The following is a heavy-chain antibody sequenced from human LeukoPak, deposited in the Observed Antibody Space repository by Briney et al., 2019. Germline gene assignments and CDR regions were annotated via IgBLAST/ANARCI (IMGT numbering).Heavy chain of an antibody. J-gene: IGHJ4*02. CDR2: IFYSGST. CDR1: GGSISGGTYY. V-gene: IGHV4-39*01. Sequence: SETLSLTCTVSGGSISGGTYYWGWIRQPPGKGLEWIGGIFYSGSTYYNPSLKSRLTISVDTSKNQFSLKLNSVTAADTAVYYCARQREAIQLVDYWGQGTLVTVSS. CDR3: ARQREAIQLVDY. D-gene: IGHD5-18*01.